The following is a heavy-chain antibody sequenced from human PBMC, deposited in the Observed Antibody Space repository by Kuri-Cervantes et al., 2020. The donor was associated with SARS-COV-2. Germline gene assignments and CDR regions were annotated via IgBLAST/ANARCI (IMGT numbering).Heavy chain of an antibody. D-gene: IGHD3-9*01. CDR3: ARQNTYYDILTGFALDY. Sequence: SETLSLTCTVSGGSISSSSYYWGWIRQPPGKGLEWIGSIYYSGSTYYNPSLKSRVTISVDTSKNQFSLKLSSVTAADTAVYYCARQNTYYDILTGFALDYWGQGTLVTVSS. V-gene: IGHV4-39*07. J-gene: IGHJ4*02. CDR2: IYYSGST. CDR1: GGSISSSSYY.